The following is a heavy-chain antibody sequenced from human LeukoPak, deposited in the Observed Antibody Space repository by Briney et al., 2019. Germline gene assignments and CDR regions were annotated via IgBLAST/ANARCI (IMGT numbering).Heavy chain of an antibody. CDR1: GYTFTSYY. J-gene: IGHJ4*02. D-gene: IGHD6-13*01. CDR3: ARDSSSWYKMQYYFDY. CDR2: INPSGGST. Sequence: ASVKVSCKASGYTFTSYYMHWVRQAPGQGLEWMGIINPSGGSTSYAQKFRGRVTMTRDTSTSTVYMELSSLRSEDTAVYYCARDSSSWYKMQYYFDYWGQGTLVTVSS. V-gene: IGHV1-46*03.